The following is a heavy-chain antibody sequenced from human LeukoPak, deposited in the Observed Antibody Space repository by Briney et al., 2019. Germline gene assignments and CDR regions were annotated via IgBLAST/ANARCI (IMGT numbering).Heavy chain of an antibody. D-gene: IGHD1-26*01. J-gene: IGHJ3*02. Sequence: PGGSLRLSCAASGFRFTDYGMHWVGQAPGKGLEWVAFIRFDGTNKYFADSVKGRFTISRDNSNNTLFLQMNSLRAEDTAVYYCVKDMGAADDAFDIWGQGTLVTVSS. CDR1: GFRFTDYG. V-gene: IGHV3-30*02. CDR3: VKDMGAADDAFDI. CDR2: IRFDGTNK.